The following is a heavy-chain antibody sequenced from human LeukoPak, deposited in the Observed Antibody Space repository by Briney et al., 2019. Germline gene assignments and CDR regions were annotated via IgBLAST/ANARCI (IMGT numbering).Heavy chain of an antibody. CDR3: AGVYSGYDSVSY. V-gene: IGHV4-4*09. Sequence: SETLSLTCTVSGGSISSYYWSWIRQPPGKGLEWIGYIYTSGSTNYNPSLKSRVTISVDTAKIQFSLKLSAVTAGDTAVYYCAGVYSGYDSVSYWGPGTLVTVS. CDR1: GGSISSYY. CDR2: IYTSGST. D-gene: IGHD5-12*01. J-gene: IGHJ4*02.